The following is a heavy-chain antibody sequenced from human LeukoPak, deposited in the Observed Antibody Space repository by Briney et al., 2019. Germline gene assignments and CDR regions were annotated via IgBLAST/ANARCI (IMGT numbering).Heavy chain of an antibody. CDR3: AKDFGDGYSF. CDR2: ISGSGGST. J-gene: IGHJ4*02. D-gene: IGHD5-24*01. CDR1: GFTISSYA. V-gene: IGHV3-23*01. Sequence: PGGSLRLSCAASGFTISSYAMSWVRQTPGKGLEWVSAISGSGGSTYYADSVKGRFTISGDNSKNTLYLQMNSLRAEDTAVYYCAKDFGDGYSFWGQGTLVTVSS.